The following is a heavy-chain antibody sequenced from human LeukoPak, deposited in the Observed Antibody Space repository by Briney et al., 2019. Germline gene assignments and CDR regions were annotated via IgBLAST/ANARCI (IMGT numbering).Heavy chain of an antibody. CDR1: GFTFSSYA. Sequence: PGGSMRLSCAASGFTFSSYAMSWDRQAPGKGLEWVSAISGSGGSTYYADSVKGRFTISRDNSKNTLYLQMYSLRAEDTAVYYCAKGTTWYSSSLRNDAFDIWGQGTMVTVSS. V-gene: IGHV3-23*01. J-gene: IGHJ3*02. D-gene: IGHD6-6*01. CDR2: ISGSGGST. CDR3: AKGTTWYSSSLRNDAFDI.